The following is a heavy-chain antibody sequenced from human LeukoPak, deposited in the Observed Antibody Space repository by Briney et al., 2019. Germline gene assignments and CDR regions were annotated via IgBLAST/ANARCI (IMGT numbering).Heavy chain of an antibody. Sequence: SETLSLTCTVSGGSISSYYWSWIRQPAGKGLEWIRRIYTSGSTNYNPSLKSRVTMSVDTSKNQFSLKLSSVTAADTAVYYCARDWYYYDSRDGGDAFDIWGQGTMVTVSS. CDR1: GGSISSYY. CDR3: ARDWYYYDSRDGGDAFDI. J-gene: IGHJ3*02. D-gene: IGHD3-22*01. V-gene: IGHV4-4*07. CDR2: IYTSGST.